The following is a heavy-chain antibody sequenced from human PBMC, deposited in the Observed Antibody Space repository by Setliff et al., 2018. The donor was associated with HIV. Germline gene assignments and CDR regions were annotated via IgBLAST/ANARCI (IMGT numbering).Heavy chain of an antibody. Sequence: HPGGSLRLSCAASGFIVTNYEMNWVRQAPGKGLEWLSYISSSEIINYADSVKGRFTTSRDNAKNSVYLQMNGLAAEDTALYYCATNLWGLQWVGLDVWGQGIAVTVSS. J-gene: IGHJ6*02. CDR3: ATNLWGLQWVGLDV. D-gene: IGHD1-26*01. CDR2: ISSSEII. CDR1: GFIVTNYE. V-gene: IGHV3-48*03.